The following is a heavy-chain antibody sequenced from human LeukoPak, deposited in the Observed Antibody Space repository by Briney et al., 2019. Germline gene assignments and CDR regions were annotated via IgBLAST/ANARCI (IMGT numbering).Heavy chain of an antibody. CDR1: GFTFSSYS. Sequence: GGSLRLSCAASGFTFSSYSMNWVRQAPGKGLEWVSSISSSSSYKYYADSVKGRFTISRDNAKNSLYLQMNSLRAEDTAVYYCARGGSGSYLDYWGQGTLVTVSS. D-gene: IGHD1-26*01. J-gene: IGHJ4*02. CDR2: ISSSSSYK. V-gene: IGHV3-21*01. CDR3: ARGGSGSYLDY.